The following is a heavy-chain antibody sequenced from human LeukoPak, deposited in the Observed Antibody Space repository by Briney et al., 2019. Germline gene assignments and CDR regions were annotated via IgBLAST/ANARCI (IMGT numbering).Heavy chain of an antibody. CDR2: ISYSGTT. J-gene: IGHJ4*02. Sequence: SETLSLTCTVSGDSISSGGYYWTWIRQHPGKGLEWIGYISYSGTTYYNPSLQSRVIISLDTPKIQFSLRLDSVTAADTAVYYCARRKFYDRSGYYYFDHWGQGTLVTVSS. V-gene: IGHV4-31*03. CDR3: ARRKFYDRSGYYYFDH. CDR1: GDSISSGGYY. D-gene: IGHD3-22*01.